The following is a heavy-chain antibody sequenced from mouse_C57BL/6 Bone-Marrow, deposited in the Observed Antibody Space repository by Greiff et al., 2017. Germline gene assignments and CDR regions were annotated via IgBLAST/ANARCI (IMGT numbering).Heavy chain of an antibody. J-gene: IGHJ2*01. D-gene: IGHD2-12*01. CDR1: GFTFTDYY. CDR2: IRNKANGYTT. Sequence: EVQLVESGGGLVLPGGSLSLSCAASGFTFTDYYMSWVRQPPGKALEWLGFIRNKANGYTTEYSASVKGRFTISRDNSQSILYLQMNALGAEDSDTDYCERYCGTTDYSGQGTPPTVSS. CDR3: ERYCGTTDY. V-gene: IGHV7-3*01.